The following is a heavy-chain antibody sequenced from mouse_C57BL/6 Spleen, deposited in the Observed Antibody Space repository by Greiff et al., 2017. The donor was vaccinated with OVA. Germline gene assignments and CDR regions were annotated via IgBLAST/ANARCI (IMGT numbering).Heavy chain of an antibody. CDR1: GYAFTNYL. V-gene: IGHV1-54*01. CDR3: ARSITTVVATGCYAMDY. J-gene: IGHJ4*01. Sequence: QVQLQQSGAELVRPGTSVKVSCKASGYAFTNYLIEWVKQRPGQGLEWIGVINPGSGGTNYNEKFKGKATLTTDKSSSTAYMQLSSLTSEDSAVYFCARSITTVVATGCYAMDYWGQGTSVTVAS. D-gene: IGHD1-1*01. CDR2: INPGSGGT.